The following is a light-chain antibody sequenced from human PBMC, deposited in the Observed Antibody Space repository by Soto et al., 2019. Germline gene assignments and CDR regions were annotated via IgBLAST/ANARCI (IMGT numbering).Light chain of an antibody. V-gene: IGKV3-15*01. CDR2: GAF. CDR1: QSVSNN. CDR3: QQYNNRPLT. J-gene: IGKJ4*01. Sequence: EIVMTQSPATLSVSPGERATLSCRASQSVSNNLAWYQQKPGQAPRLLIYGAFTRATGVPARFSGSGSGTEFPLTISSLQSEDFAVYYCQQYNNRPLTFGGGTKMEIK.